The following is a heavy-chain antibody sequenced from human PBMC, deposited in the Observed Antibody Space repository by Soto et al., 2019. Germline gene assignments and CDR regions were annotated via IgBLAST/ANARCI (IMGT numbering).Heavy chain of an antibody. CDR1: GFTFSSYG. CDR2: ISYDGSNK. J-gene: IGHJ4*02. V-gene: IGHV3-30*18. CDR3: AKPISPPGAHYDFWSGYYSDDY. D-gene: IGHD3-3*01. Sequence: GGSLRLSCAASGFTFSSYGMHWVRQAPGKGLEWVAVISYDGSNKYYADSVKGRFTISRDNSKNTLYLQMNSLRAEDTAVYYCAKPISPPGAHYDFWSGYYSDDYWGQGTLVTVSS.